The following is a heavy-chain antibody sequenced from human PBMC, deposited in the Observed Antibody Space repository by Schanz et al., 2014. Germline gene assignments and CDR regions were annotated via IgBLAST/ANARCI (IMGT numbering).Heavy chain of an antibody. Sequence: EVQLVESGGGLVQPGGSLRLSCATSGLTFTSAWMSWVRQAPGKGLEWVSYISGSSRTIYYADSMKGRFTVSRDNAKSSLYLQMNSLRVEDTAVYFCAKIERNEDWGQGTLVTVSS. CDR3: AKIERNED. J-gene: IGHJ4*02. CDR2: ISGSSRTI. CDR1: GLTFTSAW. D-gene: IGHD1-1*01. V-gene: IGHV3-48*04.